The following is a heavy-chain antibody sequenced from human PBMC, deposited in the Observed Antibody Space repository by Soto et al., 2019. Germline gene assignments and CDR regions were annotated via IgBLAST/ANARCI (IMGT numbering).Heavy chain of an antibody. CDR3: ARGGYIVTVPAAMSWYFDL. CDR2: INHSGST. V-gene: IGHV4-34*01. D-gene: IGHD2-2*01. CDR1: GGSFSGYF. J-gene: IGHJ2*01. Sequence: QVQLQQWGAGLLKPSETLSLTCAVYGGSFSGYFWSWIRQPPGKGLEWIGEINHSGSTNYNPSLKSRGTVSVDASKNQFSLQLSSVTAADTAVYYCARGGYIVTVPAAMSWYFDLWGRGTLVTVSS.